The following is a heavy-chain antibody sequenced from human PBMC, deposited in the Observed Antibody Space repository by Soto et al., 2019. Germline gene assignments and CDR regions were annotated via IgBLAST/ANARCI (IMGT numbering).Heavy chain of an antibody. CDR3: ARHIARSWHSSDY. Sequence: SETLSLTCTVSGDSISSSSHYWGWIRQPPGKGLEWIGSIYYSGTTHYNPSLKSRVSITGDSPKNQFSRKVNSVTAADTAVYYCARHIARSWHSSDYWGQGALVTVSS. J-gene: IGHJ4*02. D-gene: IGHD6-13*01. V-gene: IGHV4-39*01. CDR1: GDSISSSSHY. CDR2: IYYSGTT.